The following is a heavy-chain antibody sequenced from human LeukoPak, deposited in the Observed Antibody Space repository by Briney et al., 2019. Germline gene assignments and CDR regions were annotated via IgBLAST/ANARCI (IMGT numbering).Heavy chain of an antibody. V-gene: IGHV3-23*01. D-gene: IGHD3-22*01. CDR2: ISGSGGST. J-gene: IGHJ4*02. CDR1: GFIFSNYG. Sequence: PGGSLRLSCAASGFIFSNYGMNWVRQAPGKGLEWVSAISGSGGSTYYADSVKGRFTISRDNSKNTLYLQMNSLRAEDTAVYYCAKFYYDSSGPPLYFDYWGQGTLVTVSS. CDR3: AKFYYDSSGPPLYFDY.